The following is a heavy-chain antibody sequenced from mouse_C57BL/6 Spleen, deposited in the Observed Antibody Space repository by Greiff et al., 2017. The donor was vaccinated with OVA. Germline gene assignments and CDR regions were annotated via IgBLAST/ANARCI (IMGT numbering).Heavy chain of an antibody. D-gene: IGHD2-10*01. J-gene: IGHJ1*03. CDR3: TRAYYGNLGYFDV. CDR1: GYTFTDYE. V-gene: IGHV1-15*01. CDR2: IDPDTGGT. Sequence: VQRVESGAELVRPGASVTLSCKASGYTFTDYEMHWVKQPPVHGLEWIGAIDPDTGGTASNQKFKGKAILTADKSSSTAYMERRSLTSEDSAVYYCTRAYYGNLGYFDVWGTGTTVTVSS.